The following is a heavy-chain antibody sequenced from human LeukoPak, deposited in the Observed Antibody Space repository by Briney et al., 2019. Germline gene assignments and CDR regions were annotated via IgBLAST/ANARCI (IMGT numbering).Heavy chain of an antibody. CDR2: IKQDGSEK. J-gene: IGHJ4*02. V-gene: IGHV3-7*05. CDR3: ARDQRYCSSSSCPWEPFDY. Sequence: GGSLRLSCAASGFTFSSYWMTWVRQAPGKGLQWVANIKQDGSEKNYVDSVKGRFTISRDNAENTVSLQMNSLRAEDTAVYYCARDQRYCSSSSCPWEPFDYWGQGTLVTVSS. D-gene: IGHD2-2*01. CDR1: GFTFSSYW.